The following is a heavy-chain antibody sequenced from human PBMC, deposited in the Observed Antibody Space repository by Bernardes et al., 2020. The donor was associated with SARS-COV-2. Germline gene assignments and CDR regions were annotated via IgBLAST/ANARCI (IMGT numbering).Heavy chain of an antibody. Sequence: GGSLRLSCATSGFDFSGADIHWVRQASGDGLEWIGRIRNKGKNYATAYAASVMGRFTVSRDDSKNTAYLQMEGLTPDDTAVYFCTRKSSSGNYDYYTMDVWGQGTTVTVSS. CDR1: GFDFSGAD. J-gene: IGHJ6*02. D-gene: IGHD1-7*01. CDR3: TRKSSSGNYDYYTMDV. V-gene: IGHV3-73*01. CDR2: IRNKGKNYAT.